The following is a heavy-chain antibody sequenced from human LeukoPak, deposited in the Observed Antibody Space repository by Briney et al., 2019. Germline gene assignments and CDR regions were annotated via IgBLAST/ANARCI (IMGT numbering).Heavy chain of an antibody. CDR3: AREGYSYGFDY. CDR1: GFTVSSNY. CDR2: IYSGGST. D-gene: IGHD5-18*01. J-gene: IGHJ4*02. V-gene: IGHV3-53*01. Sequence: PGGSLRLSCAASGFTVSSNYMSWVRQAPGKGLEWVSVIYSGGSTYYADSVEGRFTISKDNSKNTLYLQMNGLRAEDTAVYYCAREGYSYGFDYWGQGTLVTVSS.